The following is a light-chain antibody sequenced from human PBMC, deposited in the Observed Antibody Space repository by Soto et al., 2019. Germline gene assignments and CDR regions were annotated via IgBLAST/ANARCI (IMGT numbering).Light chain of an antibody. Sequence: QSVLTQPPSASGAPGQRVTISCSASASNIGRDHENCYQQDQGTAPKLLIYENNHRPSGVPDRFSGSKSGTAASLVISGLQSEDEAEYYCAGWDGSMKGFVFGTGTKVTVL. J-gene: IGLJ1*01. CDR1: ASNIGRDH. CDR2: ENN. CDR3: AGWDGSMKGFV. V-gene: IGLV1-44*01.